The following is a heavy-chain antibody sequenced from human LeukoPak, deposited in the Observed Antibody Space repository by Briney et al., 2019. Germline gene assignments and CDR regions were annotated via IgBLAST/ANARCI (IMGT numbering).Heavy chain of an antibody. CDR3: ARDHYYGSGSYSIYYGMDV. J-gene: IGHJ6*02. CDR2: IYSGGST. CDR1: GFTVSSNY. V-gene: IGHV3-53*04. Sequence: PGGSLRLSCAASGFTVSSNYMSWVRQAPGKGLEWVSVIYSGGSTYYADSVKGRFTISRHNSKNTLYLQMNSLRAEDTAVYYCARDHYYGSGSYSIYYGMDVWGQGTTVTVSS. D-gene: IGHD3-10*01.